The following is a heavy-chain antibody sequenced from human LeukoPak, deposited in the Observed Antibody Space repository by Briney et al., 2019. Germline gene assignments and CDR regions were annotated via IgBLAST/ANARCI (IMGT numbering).Heavy chain of an antibody. V-gene: IGHV1-3*01. CDR3: ARDAGGIAVAGNWFDP. J-gene: IGHJ5*02. CDR2: INAGNGNT. Sequence: GASVKVSCKASGYTFTSYAMHWVRQAPGQRLEWMGWINAGNGNTKYSQKFQGRVTITRDTSASTAYMELSSLRSEDTAVYYCARDAGGIAVAGNWFDPWGQGTLVTVSS. D-gene: IGHD6-19*01. CDR1: GYTFTSYA.